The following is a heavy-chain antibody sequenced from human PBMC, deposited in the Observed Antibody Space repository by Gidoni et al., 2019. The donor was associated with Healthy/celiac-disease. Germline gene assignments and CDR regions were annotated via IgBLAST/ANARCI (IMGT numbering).Heavy chain of an antibody. V-gene: IGHV3-15*01. J-gene: IGHJ4*02. D-gene: IGHD3-3*01. Sequence: GRFTISRDDSKNTLYLQMTSLKTEDTAVYYCTTDGDDVWSGYINWGQGTLVTVSS. CDR3: TTDGDDVWSGYIN.